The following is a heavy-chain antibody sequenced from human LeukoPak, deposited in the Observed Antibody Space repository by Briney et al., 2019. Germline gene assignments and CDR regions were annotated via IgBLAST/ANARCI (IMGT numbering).Heavy chain of an antibody. CDR1: GGSISPYY. D-gene: IGHD5/OR15-5a*01. Sequence: PSETLSLTCTVSGGSISPYYWTWIRQTPGKRLEWIGNINYSGSTDYNPSLKSRLTISVDTSKNQFSLKLTSLTAADTAVYYCARGVDRYNVLDIWGQETMVTVSS. V-gene: IGHV4-59*01. CDR2: INYSGST. J-gene: IGHJ3*02. CDR3: ARGVDRYNVLDI.